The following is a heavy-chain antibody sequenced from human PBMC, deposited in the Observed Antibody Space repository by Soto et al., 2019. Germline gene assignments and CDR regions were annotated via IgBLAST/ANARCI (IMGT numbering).Heavy chain of an antibody. CDR3: AKDVTTVRGAQGHY. J-gene: IGHJ4*02. D-gene: IGHD3-10*01. CDR1: RFTFSNYA. Sequence: PGGSLRLSCADSRFTFSNYAMSWVRQAPGKGLEWVSGISGSGARTFYADSVKGRFTISRDNSKNTLYLQMNSLRAEDTAVYYCAKDVTTVRGAQGHYWGQGTLVTVSS. CDR2: ISGSGART. V-gene: IGHV3-23*01.